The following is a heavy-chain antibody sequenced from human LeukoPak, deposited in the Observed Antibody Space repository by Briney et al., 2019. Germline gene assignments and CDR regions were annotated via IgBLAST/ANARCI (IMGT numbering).Heavy chain of an antibody. V-gene: IGHV5-51*01. Sequence: GESLQISCKGSGYSFTSYWIGWVRQLPGKGLVGMGIIYPGDPDTRYSPSFQGQVTISADKSISTAYLQWSSLKASDTAMYYCARWRTTVTYFDYWGQGTLVTVSS. CDR3: ARWRTTVTYFDY. CDR1: GYSFTSYW. D-gene: IGHD4-17*01. CDR2: IYPGDPDT. J-gene: IGHJ4*02.